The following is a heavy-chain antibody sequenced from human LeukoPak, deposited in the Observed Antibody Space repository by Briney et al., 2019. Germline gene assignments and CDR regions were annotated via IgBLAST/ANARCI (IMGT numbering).Heavy chain of an antibody. CDR3: AREDIVVVPAAHYGV. Sequence: PGRSLRPSCAASGFTFSSYAMHWVRQAPGKGLEWVAVISYDGSNKYYADSVKGRFTISRDNSKNTLYLQMNSLRAEDTAVYYCAREDIVVVPAAHYGVWGQGTLVTVSS. CDR1: GFTFSSYA. CDR2: ISYDGSNK. D-gene: IGHD2-2*01. J-gene: IGHJ4*02. V-gene: IGHV3-30-3*01.